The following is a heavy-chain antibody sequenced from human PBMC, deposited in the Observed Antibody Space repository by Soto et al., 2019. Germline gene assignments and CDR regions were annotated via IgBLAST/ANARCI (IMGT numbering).Heavy chain of an antibody. CDR2: IKQDGSEK. CDR3: ASRPIAPAGNWFDP. V-gene: IGHV3-7*03. J-gene: IGHJ5*01. Sequence: PGGSLRLSCAASGFTFSSYWMSWVRQAPGKGLEWVANIKQDGSEKYYVDSVKGRFTISRDNAKNSLYLKMNSLRAEDTAVYYCASRPIAPAGNWFDPWGQGTLVTVSS. D-gene: IGHD6-13*01. CDR1: GFTFSSYW.